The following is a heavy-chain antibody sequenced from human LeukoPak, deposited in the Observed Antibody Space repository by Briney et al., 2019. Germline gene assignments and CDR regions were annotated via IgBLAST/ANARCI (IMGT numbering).Heavy chain of an antibody. CDR1: GGSFSGYY. D-gene: IGHD3-22*01. CDR2: INHSGST. CDR3: ARTYYYDSSGHYFDY. V-gene: IGHV4-34*01. J-gene: IGHJ4*02. Sequence: RSSETLSLTCAVYGGSFSGYYWSWIRQPPGKGLEWIGEINHSGSTNYNPSLKSRVTISVGTSKNQFSLKLSSATAADTAVYYCARTYYYDSSGHYFDYWGQGTLVTVSS.